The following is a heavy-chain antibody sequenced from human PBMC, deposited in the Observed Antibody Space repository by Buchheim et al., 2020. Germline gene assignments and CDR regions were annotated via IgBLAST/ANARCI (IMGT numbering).Heavy chain of an antibody. CDR2: IGTAGDT. CDR3: ARARGNYDYGDYVSWYFDL. CDR1: GFTFSSYD. J-gene: IGHJ2*01. Sequence: EVQLVESGGGLVQPGGSLRLSCAASGFTFSSYDMHWVRQATGKGLEWVSAIGTAGDTYYPGSVKGRFTISRENAKNSLYLQMNSLRAGDTAVYYCARARGNYDYGDYVSWYFDLWGRGTL. D-gene: IGHD4-17*01. V-gene: IGHV3-13*01.